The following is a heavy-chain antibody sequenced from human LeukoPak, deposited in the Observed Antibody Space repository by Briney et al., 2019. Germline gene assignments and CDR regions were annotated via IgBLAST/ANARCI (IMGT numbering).Heavy chain of an antibody. CDR2: IKQDGSEK. D-gene: IGHD3-10*01. V-gene: IGHV3-7*01. J-gene: IGHJ6*03. CDR3: ARAVYFRGVIYYYYYYYMDV. CDR1: GFTFSSYW. Sequence: GGSLRLSCAASGFTFSSYWMSWVRQAPGKGLEWVANIKQDGSEKYYVDSVKGRFTISRDNAKNSLYLQMNSLRAEDTAVYYCARAVYFRGVIYYYYYYYMDVWGKGTTVTISS.